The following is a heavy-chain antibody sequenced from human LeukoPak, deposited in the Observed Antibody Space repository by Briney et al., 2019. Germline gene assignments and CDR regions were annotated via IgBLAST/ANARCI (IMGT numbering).Heavy chain of an antibody. CDR2: IYHSGST. Sequence: SETLSLTCAVSGYSISSGYYWGWIRQPPGKGLEWIGSIYHSGSTYYNPSLKSRVTISVDVSKNQFSLKLSSVTAADTAVYYCARLGSGGLEYWGQGTLVTVSS. V-gene: IGHV4-38-2*01. CDR3: ARLGSGGLEY. D-gene: IGHD6-19*01. J-gene: IGHJ4*02. CDR1: GYSISSGYY.